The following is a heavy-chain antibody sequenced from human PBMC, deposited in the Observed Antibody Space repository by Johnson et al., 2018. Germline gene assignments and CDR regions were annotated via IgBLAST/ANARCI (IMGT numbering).Heavy chain of an antibody. CDR1: GFTFDDYA. Sequence: VQLGESGGGLVQPGRSLRLSCAASGFTFDDYAMHWVRQAPGKGLEWVSGISWNSGSIGYADSVKGRFTISRDNAKNSLYLQMNSMRAEDTALYYCAKGRRYYYDSSGYYRAHAFDIWGQGTMVTVSS. D-gene: IGHD3-22*01. J-gene: IGHJ3*02. CDR2: ISWNSGSI. V-gene: IGHV3-9*01. CDR3: AKGRRYYYDSSGYYRAHAFDI.